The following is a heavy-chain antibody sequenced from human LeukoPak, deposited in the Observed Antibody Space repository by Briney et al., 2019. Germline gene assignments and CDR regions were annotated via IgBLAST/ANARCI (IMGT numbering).Heavy chain of an antibody. V-gene: IGHV4-59*01. CDR2: IYNSGST. CDR1: GFTFSRYA. D-gene: IGHD5-12*01. CDR3: ARSEKVATATGWFDP. J-gene: IGHJ5*02. Sequence: TGGSLRLSCAASGFTFSRYAMSWVRQAPGKGLEWIGYIYNSGSTNYNPSLKSRVNIAVDTSKNQFSLKLTSVTAADTAVYYCARSEKVATATGWFDPWGQGTLVTVSS.